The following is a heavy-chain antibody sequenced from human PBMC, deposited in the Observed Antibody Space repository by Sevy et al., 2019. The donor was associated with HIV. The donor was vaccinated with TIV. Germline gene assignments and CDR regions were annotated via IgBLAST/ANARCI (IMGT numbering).Heavy chain of an antibody. CDR2: ISGNGGYT. V-gene: IGHV3-23*01. Sequence: GGSLRLSCAASGFTFSSYAMSWVRQAPGKGLEWVSVISGNGGYTYYADSGKGRFTISRDTSKNTLYLQMNSLRAEDTAVYYCAKGSTSSSEVGYFDYWGQGTLVTVSS. J-gene: IGHJ4*02. CDR3: AKGSTSSSEVGYFDY. CDR1: GFTFSSYA. D-gene: IGHD2-2*01.